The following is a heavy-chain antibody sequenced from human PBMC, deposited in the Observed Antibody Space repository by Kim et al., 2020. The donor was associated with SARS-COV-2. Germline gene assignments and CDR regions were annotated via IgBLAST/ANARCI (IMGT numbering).Heavy chain of an antibody. CDR3: ARVSMGYYGSGSLDY. V-gene: IGHV3-53*01. D-gene: IGHD3-10*01. CDR2: IYSGGST. Sequence: GGSLRLSCAASGFTVSSNYMSWVRQAPGKGLEWVSVIYSGGSTYYADSVKGRFTISRDNSKNTLYLQMNSLRAEDTAVYYCARVSMGYYGSGSLDYWGQGTLVTVSS. CDR1: GFTVSSNY. J-gene: IGHJ4*02.